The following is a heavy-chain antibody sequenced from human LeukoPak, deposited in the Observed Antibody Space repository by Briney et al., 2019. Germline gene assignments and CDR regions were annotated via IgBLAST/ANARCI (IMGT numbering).Heavy chain of an antibody. D-gene: IGHD2-15*01. CDR2: VTGSGGTT. Sequence: GGSLRLSCAASGFTFSSYAMSWVRQAPGKGLEWVSVVTGSGGTTYNADSVKGRFTISRDNSKNTLYLQMNSLRAEDTAVYYCAKDPGDKPLLPFDYWGQGTLVTVSS. J-gene: IGHJ4*02. CDR1: GFTFSSYA. CDR3: AKDPGDKPLLPFDY. V-gene: IGHV3-23*01.